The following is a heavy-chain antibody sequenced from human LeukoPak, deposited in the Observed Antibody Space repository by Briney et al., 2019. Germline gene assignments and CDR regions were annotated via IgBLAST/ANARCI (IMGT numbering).Heavy chain of an antibody. CDR1: GGSISSYY. Sequence: SETLSLTCTVSGGSISSYYWSWIRQAPGKGLEWIGYVYYSGSTNYNPSLKSRVTILVDASNQFSLKLSSVTAADTALYYCARRIGVAGSTWFDPWGQGTLVTVSS. V-gene: IGHV4-59*12. CDR3: ARRIGVAGSTWFDP. J-gene: IGHJ5*02. D-gene: IGHD6-19*01. CDR2: VYYSGST.